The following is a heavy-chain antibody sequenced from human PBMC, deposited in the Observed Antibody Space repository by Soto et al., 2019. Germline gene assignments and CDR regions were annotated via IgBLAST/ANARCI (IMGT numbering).Heavy chain of an antibody. CDR3: TRPYYDILNGYRDYYYMDV. CDR2: TRSKAHSYAT. J-gene: IGHJ6*03. CDR1: GFNFSGSA. Sequence: EVQLVESGGGFVQPWVSLKRSCAASGFNFSGSAMQWVLQASGKGLECCGRTRSKAHSYATAYAASLKGIFTMSRDDSENTAYLQMNSLKTEDTAVYYCTRPYYDILNGYRDYYYMDVCGRGTTVTVSS. D-gene: IGHD3-9*01. V-gene: IGHV3-73*01.